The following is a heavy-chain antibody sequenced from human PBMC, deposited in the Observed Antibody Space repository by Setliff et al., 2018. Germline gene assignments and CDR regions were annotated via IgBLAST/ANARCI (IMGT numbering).Heavy chain of an antibody. CDR1: SGSFSSYS. D-gene: IGHD1-26*01. CDR3: ARDNTMVGATDY. J-gene: IGHJ4*02. CDR2: IHNSGST. V-gene: IGHV4-4*07. Sequence: SETLSLTCTVSSGSFSSYSWTWIRQPAGKGLEWIGRIHNSGSTNCNSYLKSRVIISIDNSKTQLTLKPSSVTAADTAMYFCARDNTMVGATDYWGLGTLVTVSS.